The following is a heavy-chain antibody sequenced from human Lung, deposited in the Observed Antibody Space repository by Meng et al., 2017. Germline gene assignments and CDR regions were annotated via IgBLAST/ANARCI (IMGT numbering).Heavy chain of an antibody. J-gene: IGHJ1*01. D-gene: IGHD1-1*01. CDR1: GFTFTDHW. V-gene: IGHV3-74*01. Sequence: VQLGESGGGLGPPGGSLRLSCAASGFTFTDHWMHWVRQGPGKGLVWVSRINRDGKKPTYADSVKVRFNISRDNAKNTLYLQMNNLRAEDTAFYYCTNDRLNHWGQGALVTVSS. CDR3: TNDRLNH. CDR2: INRDGKKP.